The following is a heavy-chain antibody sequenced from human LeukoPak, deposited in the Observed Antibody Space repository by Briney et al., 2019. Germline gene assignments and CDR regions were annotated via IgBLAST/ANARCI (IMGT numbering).Heavy chain of an antibody. CDR2: IFHSGST. D-gene: IGHD4-17*01. Sequence: SETLSLTCTVSSGSIFSSNWWSWVRQPPGKGLEWIGQIFHSGSTSYSPSLKSRVTISMDKSKNQISLRLSSVTAADTAVYYCARTYGDYYTYYMDVWGKGTTVTISS. CDR3: ARTYGDYYTYYMDV. V-gene: IGHV4-4*02. CDR1: SGSIFSSNW. J-gene: IGHJ6*03.